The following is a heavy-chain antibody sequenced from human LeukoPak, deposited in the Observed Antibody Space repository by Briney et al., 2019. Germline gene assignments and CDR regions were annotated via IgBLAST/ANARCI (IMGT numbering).Heavy chain of an antibody. D-gene: IGHD5-24*01. J-gene: IGHJ4*02. Sequence: GESLKISCTASGYDFANSWTGWVRQMPGKGLEWMGIIYPRDSDTIYSPSFQGQVTISADKSIRTAYLQWSSLTASDTAMYYCARGERAMATRKAGFDYWGQGTLVTVSS. CDR3: ARGERAMATRKAGFDY. CDR2: IYPRDSDT. V-gene: IGHV5-51*01. CDR1: GYDFANSW.